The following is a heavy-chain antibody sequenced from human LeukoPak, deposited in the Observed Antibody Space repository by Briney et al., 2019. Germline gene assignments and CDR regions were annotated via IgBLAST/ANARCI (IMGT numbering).Heavy chain of an antibody. D-gene: IGHD6-13*01. V-gene: IGHV1-18*01. Sequence: ASVKVSCKASGYTFTSNGITWVRQAPGQGLEWMGWFSAYDGNTNSAQKLQGRVTMTTDTSTSTAYMELRSLRSDDTAVYYCARDHSSSWSYFDYWGQGTLVTVSS. J-gene: IGHJ4*02. CDR2: FSAYDGNT. CDR3: ARDHSSSWSYFDY. CDR1: GYTFTSNG.